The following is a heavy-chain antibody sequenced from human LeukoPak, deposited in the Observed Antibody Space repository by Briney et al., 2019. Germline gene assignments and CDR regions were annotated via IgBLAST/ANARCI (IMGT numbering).Heavy chain of an antibody. CDR3: ARFSPESGWFLDY. V-gene: IGHV4-61*02. D-gene: IGHD6-19*01. J-gene: IGHJ4*02. CDR2: IYISGNT. Sequence: SQTLSLTCTVSDDSITSDSYYWSWIRQPAGRGLEWVGRIYISGNTNYNPSLKSRVTMSLDTSKNQFSLTLTSVTAADTAVYYCARFSPESGWFLDYWGQGTLVTVSS. CDR1: DDSITSDSYY.